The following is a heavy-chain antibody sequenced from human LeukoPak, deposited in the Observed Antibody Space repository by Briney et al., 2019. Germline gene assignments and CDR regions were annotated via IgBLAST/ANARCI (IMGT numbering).Heavy chain of an antibody. Sequence: ASVKVSCKASGYTFTSYDINWVRQATGQGLEWMGWMNPNSGNTGYAQKFQGRVTMTRNTPISTAYMELSSLRSEDTAVYYCARGPYSSSWYAGWFYYYYYMDVWGKGTTVTVSS. D-gene: IGHD6-13*01. CDR1: GYTFTSYD. J-gene: IGHJ6*03. CDR2: MNPNSGNT. CDR3: ARGPYSSSWYAGWFYYYYYMDV. V-gene: IGHV1-8*01.